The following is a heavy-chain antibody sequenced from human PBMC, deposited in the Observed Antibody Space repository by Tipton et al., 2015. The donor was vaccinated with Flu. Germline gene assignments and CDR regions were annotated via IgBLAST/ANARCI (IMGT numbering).Heavy chain of an antibody. Sequence: QLVQSGAEVKKPGASVKISCKSAGYTFTTYHMHWVRQAPGQGLEWMGIITPSGGSTFYSQKFQGRVTMTRDTSTSTDYMALSSLRSEYTAVYYCARGSYGDLIDSWGQGTLVPVSS. CDR2: ITPSGGST. CDR1: GYTFTTYH. V-gene: IGHV1-46*01. D-gene: IGHD5-18*01. J-gene: IGHJ4*02. CDR3: ARGSYGDLIDS.